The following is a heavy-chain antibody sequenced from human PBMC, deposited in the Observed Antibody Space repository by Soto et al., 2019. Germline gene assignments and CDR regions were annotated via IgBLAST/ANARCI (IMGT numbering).Heavy chain of an antibody. Sequence: GASVKVSCKASGYTFTSYDINWVRQATGQGLEWMGWMNPNSGNTGYAQKFQGRVTMTRNTSISTAYMELSSLRSEDTAVYYCARFEASMVAYYGMDVWGQGTTVTVSS. J-gene: IGHJ6*02. D-gene: IGHD3-10*01. V-gene: IGHV1-8*01. CDR1: GYTFTSYD. CDR2: MNPNSGNT. CDR3: ARFEASMVAYYGMDV.